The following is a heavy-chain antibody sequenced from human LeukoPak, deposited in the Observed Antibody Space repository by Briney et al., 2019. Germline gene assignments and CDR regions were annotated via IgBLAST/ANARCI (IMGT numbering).Heavy chain of an antibody. CDR3: ARSRFMVRGVNYYYMDV. CDR2: IYYSGST. J-gene: IGHJ6*03. D-gene: IGHD3-10*01. Sequence: PSETLSLTCTVSGGSISSSSYYWGWIRQPPGKGLEWIGSIYYSGSTYYNPSLKSRVTISVDTSKNQFSLKLSSVTAADTAVYYCARSRFMVRGVNYYYMDVWGKGTTVTISS. V-gene: IGHV4-39*07. CDR1: GGSISSSSYY.